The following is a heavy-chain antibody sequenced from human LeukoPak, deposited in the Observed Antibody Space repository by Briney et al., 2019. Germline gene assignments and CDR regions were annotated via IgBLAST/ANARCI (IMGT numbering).Heavy chain of an antibody. J-gene: IGHJ5*02. Sequence: SETLSLTCTVSGGSISSSSYYWGWIRQPPGKGLEWIGSIYYSGSTYYNPSLKSRVTISVDTSKNQFSLKLSSVTAADTAVYYCARRVQQLVRLDNWFDPWGQGTLVTVSS. D-gene: IGHD6-13*01. CDR3: ARRVQQLVRLDNWFDP. CDR1: GGSISSSSYY. V-gene: IGHV4-39*01. CDR2: IYYSGST.